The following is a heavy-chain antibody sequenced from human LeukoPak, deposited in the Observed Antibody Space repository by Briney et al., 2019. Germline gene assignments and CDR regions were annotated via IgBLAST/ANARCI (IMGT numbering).Heavy chain of an antibody. J-gene: IGHJ4*02. Sequence: GGSLRLSCAASGFTFSDHYMDWVRQAPGKGLEWVGRTRNKANSYTTEYAASVKGRFTISRDDSKNSLYLQMNSLKTEDTAVYYCISIFGVVITSFDYWGQGTLVTVSS. V-gene: IGHV3-72*01. D-gene: IGHD3-3*01. CDR3: ISIFGVVITSFDY. CDR2: TRNKANSYTT. CDR1: GFTFSDHY.